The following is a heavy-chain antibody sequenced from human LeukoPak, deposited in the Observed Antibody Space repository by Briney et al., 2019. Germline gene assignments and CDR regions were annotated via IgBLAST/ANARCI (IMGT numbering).Heavy chain of an antibody. D-gene: IGHD3-3*01. CDR3: ARDSSYDPPGSPAYYYYYMDV. CDR2: IYNSGSP. Sequence: SETLSLTCTVSGGSISSGDYYWSWIRQPPGKGLEWIGYIYNSGSPYYSPSLNSRVTISVDTSRNQFSLKVTSVTAADTAVYYCARDSSYDPPGSPAYYYYYMDVWGKGTTVTVSS. V-gene: IGHV4-30-4*08. CDR1: GGSISSGDYY. J-gene: IGHJ6*03.